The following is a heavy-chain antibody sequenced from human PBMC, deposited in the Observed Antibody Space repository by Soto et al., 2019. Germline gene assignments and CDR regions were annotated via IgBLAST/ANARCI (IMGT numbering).Heavy chain of an antibody. CDR3: AHAPYGDSFDY. J-gene: IGHJ4*02. D-gene: IGHD4-17*01. CDR1: GFSLSTSGVG. Sequence: QITLKESGPPLVKPTQTLTLTCTFSGFSLSTSGVGVGWIRQPPGKALEWLALIYWDDDKRYSPSLKSRLTITKDTSKNQVVLTMTNMDPVDTATYYGAHAPYGDSFDYWGQGTLVTVSS. CDR2: IYWDDDK. V-gene: IGHV2-5*02.